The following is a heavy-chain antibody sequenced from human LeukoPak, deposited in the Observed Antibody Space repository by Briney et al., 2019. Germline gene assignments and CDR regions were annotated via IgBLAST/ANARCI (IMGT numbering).Heavy chain of an antibody. CDR2: ISSSGSTI. CDR1: GFTFSSYE. J-gene: IGHJ4*02. V-gene: IGHV3-48*03. CDR3: ARDSTRGYVDY. Sequence: GGSLRLSCAASGFTFSSYEMNWVRQAPGKGLEWVSYISSSGSTIYYADSVKGRFTISRDNAKNSLYLQMNSLRAEDTAVHYCARDSTRGYVDYWGQGTLVTVSS.